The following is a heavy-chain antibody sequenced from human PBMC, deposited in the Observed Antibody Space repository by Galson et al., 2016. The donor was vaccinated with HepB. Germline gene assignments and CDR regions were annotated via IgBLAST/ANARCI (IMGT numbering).Heavy chain of an antibody. CDR2: VHNSGYT. Sequence: SETLSLTCTVSGDSISSYYWHWIRLPTGKGLEWIGYVHNSGYTTYNPSLNGRVTISMDTSKNQFSLKLSSVTAADTAVYYRAREYSSFDYVGHGILVTVSS. J-gene: IGHJ4*03. V-gene: IGHV4-59*01. CDR1: GDSISSYY. CDR3: AREYSSFDY. D-gene: IGHD6-19*01.